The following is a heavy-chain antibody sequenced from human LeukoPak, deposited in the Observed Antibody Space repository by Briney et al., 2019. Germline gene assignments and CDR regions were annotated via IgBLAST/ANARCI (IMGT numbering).Heavy chain of an antibody. CDR3: AREMADYPPGRAFDI. D-gene: IGHD4-11*01. Sequence: GASVKVSCKASGGTFSSYAISWVRQAPGQGLEWMGGIIPIFGTANYAQKFQGRVTITTDESTSTAYMELSSLRSEDTAVYYCAREMADYPPGRAFDIWGQGTMVTVSS. CDR1: GGTFSSYA. CDR2: IIPIFGTA. J-gene: IGHJ3*02. V-gene: IGHV1-69*05.